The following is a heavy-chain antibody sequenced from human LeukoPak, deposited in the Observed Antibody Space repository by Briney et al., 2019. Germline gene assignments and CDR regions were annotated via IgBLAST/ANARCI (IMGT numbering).Heavy chain of an antibody. J-gene: IGHJ4*02. CDR2: ISWNSGSI. V-gene: IGHV3-9*01. Sequence: GRSLRLSCAASGFTFDVYAMHWVRQAPGKGLEWVSGISWNSGSIGYADSVKGRFTISRDNAKNSLYLQMNSLRAEDAALYYCAKELVYCSSTSCYPRGFDYWGQGTLVTVSS. D-gene: IGHD2-2*01. CDR1: GFTFDVYA. CDR3: AKELVYCSSTSCYPRGFDY.